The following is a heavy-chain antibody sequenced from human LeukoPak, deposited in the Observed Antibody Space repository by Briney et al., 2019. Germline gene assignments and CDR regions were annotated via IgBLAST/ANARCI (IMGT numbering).Heavy chain of an antibody. CDR3: ARDGDSSGLFDY. CDR1: GGTFSSYA. D-gene: IGHD3-22*01. Sequence: GASVKVSCKASGGTFSSYAISWVRQAPGQGLEWMGGIIPIFGTANYAQKFQGRVTITADKSTSTAYMELSSLRSEDTAVYYCARDGDSSGLFDYWGQGTLVTVSS. CDR2: IIPIFGTA. J-gene: IGHJ4*02. V-gene: IGHV1-69*06.